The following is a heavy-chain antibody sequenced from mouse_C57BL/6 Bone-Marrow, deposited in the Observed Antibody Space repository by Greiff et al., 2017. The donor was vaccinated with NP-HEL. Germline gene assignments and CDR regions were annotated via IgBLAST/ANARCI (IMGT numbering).Heavy chain of an antibody. J-gene: IGHJ3*01. CDR1: GYSITSGYY. Sequence: VQLQQSGPGLVKPSQSLSLTCSVTGYSITSGYYWNWIRQFPGNKLEWMGYISYDGSNNYNPSLKNRISITRDTSKNQFFLKLNSVTTEDTATYYCARAHYYGSSWFACWGQGTLVTVSA. CDR2: ISYDGSN. V-gene: IGHV3-6*01. CDR3: ARAHYYGSSWFAC. D-gene: IGHD1-1*01.